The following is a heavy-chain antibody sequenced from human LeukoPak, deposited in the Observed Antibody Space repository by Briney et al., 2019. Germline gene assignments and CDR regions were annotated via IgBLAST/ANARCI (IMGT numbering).Heavy chain of an antibody. D-gene: IGHD5-18*01. CDR1: GFSFSSYW. CDR3: ARATAMVFHYHYHMDV. J-gene: IGHJ6*03. CDR2: IKQDGSEI. Sequence: PGGSLRLSCAASGFSFSSYWMTWVRQAPGKGLQWVANIKQDGSEIYYADSVKGRCTISRDNAKNSLYLQMNSLRAEDTAVYYCARATAMVFHYHYHMDVWGKGTTVTVSS. V-gene: IGHV3-7*01.